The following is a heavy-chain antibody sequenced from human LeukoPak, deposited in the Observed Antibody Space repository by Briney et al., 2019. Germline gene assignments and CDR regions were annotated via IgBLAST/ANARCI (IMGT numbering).Heavy chain of an antibody. J-gene: IGHJ4*02. V-gene: IGHV4-39*01. Sequence: SETLSLTCTVSGGSISSSSYYWGWIRQPPGKGLEWIGSIYYSGSTYYNPSLKSRVTISVDTSKNQFSLKLSSVTAADTAVYYCARIRPYSSGWYGREQYYFDYWGQGTLVTVSS. CDR1: GGSISSSSYY. D-gene: IGHD6-19*01. CDR3: ARIRPYSSGWYGREQYYFDY. CDR2: IYYSGST.